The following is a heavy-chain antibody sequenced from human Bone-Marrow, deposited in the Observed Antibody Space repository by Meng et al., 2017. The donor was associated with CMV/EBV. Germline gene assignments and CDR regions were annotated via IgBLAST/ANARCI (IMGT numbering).Heavy chain of an antibody. J-gene: IGHJ6*02. D-gene: IGHD2-15*01. CDR3: ARVPRSPSGDYGMDV. CDR2: IIPIFGTA. Sequence: SVKVSCKASGGTFSSYAISWVRQAPGQGLEWMGGIIPIFGTANYAQKFQGRVTITTDESTSTAYMELRSLRSDDTAVYYCARVPRSPSGDYGMDVWGQGTTVTVSS. CDR1: GGTFSSYA. V-gene: IGHV1-69*05.